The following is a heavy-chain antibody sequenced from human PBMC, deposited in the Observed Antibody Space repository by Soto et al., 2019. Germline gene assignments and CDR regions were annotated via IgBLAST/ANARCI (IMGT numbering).Heavy chain of an antibody. V-gene: IGHV1-46*01. CDR1: ADTFTSYY. CDR2: INPNGGST. Sequence: ASVKVSCKAPADTFTSYYIHWVRQAPGHGLEWMGIINPNGGSTRFAQTFQGRITMTRDTSTSKVYMELRSLRSEDTAIYYCERPSEGVFGINIEGPNRLAPSGQGSMVTVSS. D-gene: IGHD3-16*02. CDR3: ERPSEGVFGINIEGPNRLAP. J-gene: IGHJ5*02.